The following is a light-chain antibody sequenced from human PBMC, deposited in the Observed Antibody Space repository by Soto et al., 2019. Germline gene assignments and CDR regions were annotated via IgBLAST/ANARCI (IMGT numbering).Light chain of an antibody. CDR1: QGIRNA. Sequence: AIQMTQSPSSLSASVGDRVTITCRASQGIRNALGWYQQKPGKAPKLLIYAASSLQSGAPSRFSGSGSGTDFTLTISGLHPEDFATYYCLQDYNYPRTFGQGTMVDIK. CDR3: LQDYNYPRT. J-gene: IGKJ1*01. CDR2: AAS. V-gene: IGKV1-6*01.